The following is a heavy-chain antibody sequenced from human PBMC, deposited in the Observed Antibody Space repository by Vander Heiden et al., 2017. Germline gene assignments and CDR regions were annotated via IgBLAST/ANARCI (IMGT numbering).Heavy chain of an antibody. V-gene: IGHV4-31*02. CDR3: ARDRQGYYSDY. CDR2: IYHSGST. J-gene: IGHJ4*02. Sequence: HPRKGLEWIGYIYHSGSTYYNPSLRSRVTLSVDTSKKQFSMKLTSVTAADTAVYYCARDRQGYYSDYWGLGTLVTVSS.